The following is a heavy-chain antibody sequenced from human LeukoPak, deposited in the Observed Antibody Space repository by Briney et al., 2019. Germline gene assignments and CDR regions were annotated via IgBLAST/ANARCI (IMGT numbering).Heavy chain of an antibody. CDR2: IIPTFGTA. CDR3: ARAGADDGNYFDY. V-gene: IGHV1-69*13. J-gene: IGHJ4*02. D-gene: IGHD1-26*01. CDR1: GGTFSSYA. Sequence: GASVKVSCKASGGTFSSYAISWVRQAPGQGLEWMGGIIPTFGTANYAQKFQGRVTITADESTSTANMELSSLRSEDTAVYYCARAGADDGNYFDYWGQGTLVTVSS.